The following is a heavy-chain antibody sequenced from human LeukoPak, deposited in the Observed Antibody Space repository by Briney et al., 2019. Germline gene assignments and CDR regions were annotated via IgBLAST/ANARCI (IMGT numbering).Heavy chain of an antibody. CDR1: GYTFTGYY. CDR2: INPNSGGT. Sequence: GASVKVSCKASGYTFTGYYMHWVRQAPGQGLEWMGRINPNSGGTNYAQKFQGRVTMTRDTSISTAYMELSRLRSDDTAVYYCAREDYGDYGGVDYWGQGTLVTVSS. CDR3: AREDYGDYGGVDY. V-gene: IGHV1-2*06. D-gene: IGHD4-17*01. J-gene: IGHJ4*02.